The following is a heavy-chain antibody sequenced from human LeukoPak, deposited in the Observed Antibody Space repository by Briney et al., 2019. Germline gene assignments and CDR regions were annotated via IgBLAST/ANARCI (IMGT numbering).Heavy chain of an antibody. V-gene: IGHV3-21*01. J-gene: IGHJ4*02. Sequence: GGSLRLSCAASGFTFSSYSTNWVRQAPGKGLEWVSSISSSSSYIYYADSVKGRFTISRDNAKNSLYLQMNSLRAEDTAVYYCARDHSSGWYGYWGQGTLVTVSS. CDR3: ARDHSSGWYGY. CDR2: ISSSSSYI. CDR1: GFTFSSYS. D-gene: IGHD6-19*01.